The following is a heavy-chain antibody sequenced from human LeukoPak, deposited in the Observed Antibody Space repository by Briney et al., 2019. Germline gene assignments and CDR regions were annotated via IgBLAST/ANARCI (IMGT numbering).Heavy chain of an antibody. Sequence: KPSETLSLTCTVSGGSISSSSYFWGWIRQPPGKGLEWIGYIYYSGSTNYNPSLKSRVTISVDTSKNQFSLKLSSVTAADTAVYYCARDTDDCSGGSCFGYWGQGTLVTVSS. V-gene: IGHV4-61*01. D-gene: IGHD2-15*01. CDR3: ARDTDDCSGGSCFGY. CDR1: GGSISSSSYF. CDR2: IYYSGST. J-gene: IGHJ4*02.